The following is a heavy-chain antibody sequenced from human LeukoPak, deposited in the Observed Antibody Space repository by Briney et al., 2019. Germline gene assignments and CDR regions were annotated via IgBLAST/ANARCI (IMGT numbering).Heavy chain of an antibody. J-gene: IGHJ6*02. D-gene: IGHD6-13*01. CDR1: GFTVSSNY. V-gene: IGHV3-66*01. CDR3: ARVGSSSWYSSIYYYYGMDV. CDR2: IYSGGST. Sequence: PGGSLRLSCAASGFTVSSNYMSWVRQAPGKGLEWVSVIYSGGSTYYADSVKGRFTISRVNSKNTLYLQMNSLRAEDTAVYYCARVGSSSWYSSIYYYYGMDVWGQGTTVTVSS.